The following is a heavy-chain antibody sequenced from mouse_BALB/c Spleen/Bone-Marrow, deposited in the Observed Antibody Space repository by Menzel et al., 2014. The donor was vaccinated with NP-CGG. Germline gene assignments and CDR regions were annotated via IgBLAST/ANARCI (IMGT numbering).Heavy chain of an antibody. D-gene: IGHD1-1*01. Sequence: QVQLQQSGAELVKPGASVKLSCEASGYTFTSYWMHWVKQRPGQGLGWIGEIDPSDSYTNYNQEFKGKATLTVDKSSSTAYMQLSSLTSEDSAVYYCAITTVVATGDYWGQGTTLTVSS. V-gene: IGHV1-69*02. J-gene: IGHJ2*01. CDR1: GYTFTSYW. CDR3: AITTVVATGDY. CDR2: IDPSDSYT.